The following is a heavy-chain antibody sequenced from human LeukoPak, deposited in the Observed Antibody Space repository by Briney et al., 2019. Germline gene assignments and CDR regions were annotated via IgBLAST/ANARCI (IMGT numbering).Heavy chain of an antibody. J-gene: IGHJ6*02. CDR2: INHSGST. D-gene: IGHD6-13*01. CDR3: ARGGIAAAGVAYYYYYGMDV. Sequence: TSETLSLTCAVYGGSFSGYYWSWIRQPPGKGLEWIGEINHSGSTNYNPSLKSRVTISVDTSKNQFSLKLSSVTAADTAVSYCARGGIAAAGVAYYYYYGMDVWGQGTTVTVSS. CDR1: GGSFSGYY. V-gene: IGHV4-34*01.